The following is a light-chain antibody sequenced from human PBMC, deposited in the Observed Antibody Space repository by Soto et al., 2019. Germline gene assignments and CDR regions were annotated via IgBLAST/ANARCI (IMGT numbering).Light chain of an antibody. CDR1: QSVSSN. J-gene: IGKJ2*01. Sequence: EIVMTQSPATLSVSPGERVTLSCWASQSVSSNLAWYQQKPGQAPRLLIYGASTRATGIPARFSGSGSGTEFTLTISSLQSEDFAVYYWQQYNNWPPYTFGQGTKLEIK. CDR2: GAS. V-gene: IGKV3-15*01. CDR3: QQYNNWPPYT.